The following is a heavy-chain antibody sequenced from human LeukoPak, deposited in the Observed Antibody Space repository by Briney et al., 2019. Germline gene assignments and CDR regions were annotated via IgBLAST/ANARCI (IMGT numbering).Heavy chain of an antibody. CDR2: IYSGGST. CDR1: GFTVSSNY. CDR3: AGDPGYYDSSGTC. D-gene: IGHD3-22*01. Sequence: GGSLRLSCAASGFTVSSNYMSWVRQAPGKGLEWVSVIYSGGSTYYADSVKGRFTISRDNSKNTLYLQMNSLRAEDTAVYYCAGDPGYYDSSGTCWGQGTLVTVSS. V-gene: IGHV3-66*01. J-gene: IGHJ4*02.